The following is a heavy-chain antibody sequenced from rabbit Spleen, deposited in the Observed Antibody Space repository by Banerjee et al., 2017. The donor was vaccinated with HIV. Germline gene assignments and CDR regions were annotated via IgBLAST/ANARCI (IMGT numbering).Heavy chain of an antibody. CDR1: GFSFSRNV. CDR3: ARDLTGVIGWNFGW. Sequence: QSLEESGGDLVKPGASLTLTCTASGFSFSRNVMCWVRQAPGKGLEWIACIDSDSKWYANWAKGRFTISKTSSTTVTLQMTSLTAADTATYFCARDLTGVIGWNFGWWGQGTLVTVS. V-gene: IGHV1S40*01. D-gene: IGHD4-1*01. CDR2: IDSDSK. J-gene: IGHJ3*01.